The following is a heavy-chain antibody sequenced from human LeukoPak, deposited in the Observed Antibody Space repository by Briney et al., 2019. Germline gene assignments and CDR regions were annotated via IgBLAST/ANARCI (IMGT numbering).Heavy chain of an antibody. CDR2: FDPEDGET. J-gene: IGHJ4*02. CDR1: GYTLTELS. CDR3: ATDGPVTRE. Sequence: ASVKVSCKVSGYTLTELSMHWVRQAPGKGLEWMGGFDPEDGETIYAQKFQGRVTITADTSTDTAYMELSSLRSEDTAVYYCATDGPVTREWGQGTLVTVSS. D-gene: IGHD4-17*01. V-gene: IGHV1-24*01.